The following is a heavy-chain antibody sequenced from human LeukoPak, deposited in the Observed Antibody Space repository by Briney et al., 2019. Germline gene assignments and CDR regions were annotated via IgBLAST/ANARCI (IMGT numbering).Heavy chain of an antibody. CDR3: ARHSSGWYWFDP. CDR2: IYSGGST. J-gene: IGHJ5*02. Sequence: GGSLRLSCAASGFTVSSNYMSRVRQAPGKGLEWVSVIYSGGSTYYADSVKGRFTISRHNSNNTLYLQMNSLRPEDTAVYYCARHSSGWYWFDPWGQGTLVTVSS. D-gene: IGHD6-19*01. CDR1: GFTVSSNY. V-gene: IGHV3-53*04.